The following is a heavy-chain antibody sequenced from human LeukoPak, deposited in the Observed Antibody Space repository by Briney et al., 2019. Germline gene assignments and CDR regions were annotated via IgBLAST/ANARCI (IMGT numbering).Heavy chain of an antibody. CDR3: ARDNGMIRGVIGDY. J-gene: IGHJ4*02. CDR2: MNPNSGNT. D-gene: IGHD3-10*01. V-gene: IGHV1-8*01. CDR1: GYTFISYD. Sequence: ASVKVSCKASGYTFISYDINWVRQATGQGLEWMGWMNPNSGNTGYAQKFQGRVTMTRNTSISTAYMELSSLRSEDTAVYYCARDNGMIRGVIGDYWGQGTLVAVSS.